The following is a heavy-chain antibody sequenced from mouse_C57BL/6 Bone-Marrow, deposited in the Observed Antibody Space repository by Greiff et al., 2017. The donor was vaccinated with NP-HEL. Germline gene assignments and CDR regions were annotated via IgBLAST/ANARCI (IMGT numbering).Heavy chain of an antibody. Sequence: EVQGVESGGGLVKPGGSLKLSCAASGFTFSSYAMSWVRQTPEKRLEWVATISDGGSYTYYPDNVKGRFTISRDNAKNNLYLQMSHLKSEDTAMYYCARDLITGRFAYWGQGTLVTVSA. CDR1: GFTFSSYA. V-gene: IGHV5-4*01. CDR3: ARDLITGRFAY. D-gene: IGHD1-2*01. CDR2: ISDGGSYT. J-gene: IGHJ3*01.